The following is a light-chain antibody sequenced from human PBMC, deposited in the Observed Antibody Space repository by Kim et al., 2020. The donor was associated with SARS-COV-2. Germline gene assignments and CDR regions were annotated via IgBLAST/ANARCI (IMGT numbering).Light chain of an antibody. J-gene: IGKJ1*01. CDR2: GAS. Sequence: ASVGDRVTITCRASQAIDNYLAWYQQKPGQVPKLLISGASTLQSGVPSRFSGSGSGTDFTLTIRGLQSEDVATYYCQKYDSAPWTFGQVTKVDIK. CDR1: QAIDNY. V-gene: IGKV1-27*01. CDR3: QKYDSAPWT.